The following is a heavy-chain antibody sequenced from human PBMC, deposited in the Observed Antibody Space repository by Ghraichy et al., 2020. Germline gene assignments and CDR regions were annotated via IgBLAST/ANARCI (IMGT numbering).Heavy chain of an antibody. J-gene: IGHJ4*02. V-gene: IGHV3-7*01. CDR2: IRPDGREK. Sequence: GESLNISCAASGFIFSNSWMDWVRQAPGKGLEWVANIRPDGREKYYVDSVKGRFTISRDNAKNSLYLQMDSLRAEDTGVYYCSMRLDYWGQGALVTVSS. CDR3: SMRLDY. D-gene: IGHD6-25*01. CDR1: GFIFSNSW.